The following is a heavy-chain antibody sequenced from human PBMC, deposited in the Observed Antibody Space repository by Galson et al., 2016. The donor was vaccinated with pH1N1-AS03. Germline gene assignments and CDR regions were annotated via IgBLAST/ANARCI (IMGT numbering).Heavy chain of an antibody. V-gene: IGHV3-30*02. J-gene: IGHJ4*02. CDR3: VKEDGPGGQRDY. D-gene: IGHD2-15*01. CDR1: GFSLTSYG. Sequence: LRLSCAASGFSLTSYGMHWVRQAPGKGLDWVAFIQHDESYTNYAVSVKGRFIVSRDSSKNMLYLQMNGVRPEDTAVYYCVKEDGPGGQRDYWGQGTLVTVSS. CDR2: IQHDESYT.